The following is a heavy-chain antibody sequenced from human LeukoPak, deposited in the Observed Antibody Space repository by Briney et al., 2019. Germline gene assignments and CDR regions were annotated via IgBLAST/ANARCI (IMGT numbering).Heavy chain of an antibody. CDR1: GYTFTGYY. J-gene: IGHJ4*02. D-gene: IGHD6-19*01. CDR2: IIPNSGGT. V-gene: IGHV1-2*02. CDR3: ARGPSIAVAGRNIAPLDNDY. Sequence: ASVKVSCKASGYTFTGYYMHLVRQAHGQGLEWMGWIIPNSGGTNYAQKFQGRVTMTRDTSISTAYMELSRLRSDDTAVYYCARGPSIAVAGRNIAPLDNDYWGQGTLVTVSS.